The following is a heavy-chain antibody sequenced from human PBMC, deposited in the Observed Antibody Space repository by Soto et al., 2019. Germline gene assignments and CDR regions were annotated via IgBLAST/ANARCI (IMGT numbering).Heavy chain of an antibody. J-gene: IGHJ4*02. CDR1: GGTFSSYA. D-gene: IGHD5-18*01. V-gene: IGHV1-69*01. CDR2: IIPIFGTA. CDR3: ARGEGYSYGGQVGYFDY. Sequence: QVQLVQSGAEVKKPGSSVKVSCKASGGTFSSYAISWVRQAPGQGLEWMGGIIPIFGTANYAQKFQGRVTITADESTSTDYVELSSLRSEDTAVYYCARGEGYSYGGQVGYFDYWGQGTLVTVSS.